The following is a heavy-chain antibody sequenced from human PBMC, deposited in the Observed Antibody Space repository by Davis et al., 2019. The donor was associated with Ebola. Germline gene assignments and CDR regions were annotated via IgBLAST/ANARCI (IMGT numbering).Heavy chain of an antibody. V-gene: IGHV1-69*13. Sequence: SVKVSCKASRGTFGSYAISWVRQAPGQGLEWMGGVIPMFGTSKYAQKFQDRVTITADESTNTAYMELSSLSSDDTTVYYCARGRPWLWVATPVRFDSWGLGTLVIVSS. CDR2: VIPMFGTS. D-gene: IGHD5-12*01. J-gene: IGHJ4*02. CDR1: RGTFGSYA. CDR3: ARGRPWLWVATPVRFDS.